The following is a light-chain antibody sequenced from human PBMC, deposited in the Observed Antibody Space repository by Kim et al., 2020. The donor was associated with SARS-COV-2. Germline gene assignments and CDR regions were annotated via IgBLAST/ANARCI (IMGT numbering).Light chain of an antibody. CDR1: RNVGND. J-gene: IGKJ4*01. V-gene: IGKV3-11*01. CDR2: DAS. CDR3: QQRYGWPLT. Sequence: EIVLTQSPATLSLSPGERATLSCRASRNVGNDFAWYQHKAGQAPRLLIYDASNRATGIPARFSGSGSETDFTLTISSLEPEDVAVYYCQQRYGWPLTCGGGTKVDIK.